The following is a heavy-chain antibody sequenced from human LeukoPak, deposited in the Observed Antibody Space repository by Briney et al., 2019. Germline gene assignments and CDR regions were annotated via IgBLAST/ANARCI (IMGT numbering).Heavy chain of an antibody. CDR2: ISWNSASI. J-gene: IGHJ1*01. CDR1: GFTFDDYA. Sequence: GGSLRLSCAASGFTFDDYAMHWVRQVPGEGLEWVSGISWNSASIAYADSVKGRFTMSRDNAKNSLYLQMNSLRPEDTALYYCARGGPSFYCSDDSCSPGDFQHWGQGTLVTVSS. CDR3: ARGGPSFYCSDDSCSPGDFQH. D-gene: IGHD2-15*01. V-gene: IGHV3-9*01.